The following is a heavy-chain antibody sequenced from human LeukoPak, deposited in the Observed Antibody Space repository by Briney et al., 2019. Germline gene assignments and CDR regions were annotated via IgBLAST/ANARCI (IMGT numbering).Heavy chain of an antibody. Sequence: PPETLSLTCTVSGGSISSYYWSWIRQPAGKGLEWIGRIYNSGSTNYNPSLKSRVTMSVDTSKNQFSLKLSSVTAADTAVYYCASSSSRRYYYYMDVWGKGTTVTVSS. V-gene: IGHV4-4*07. J-gene: IGHJ6*03. CDR3: ASSSSRRYYYYMDV. CDR1: GGSISSYY. CDR2: IYNSGST. D-gene: IGHD6-6*01.